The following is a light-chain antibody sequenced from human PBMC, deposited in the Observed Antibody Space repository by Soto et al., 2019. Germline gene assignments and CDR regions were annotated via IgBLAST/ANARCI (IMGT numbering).Light chain of an antibody. V-gene: IGKV4-1*01. CDR3: QHYYSTPPT. Sequence: DIVMTQSPDSLAVSLGERATINCKSSQSVLYSSNNKNYLAWYQQKPRQPPKLLIYWASTRESGVPDRFSGSGSGTDFTLTISSLQAEDVAVYYCQHYYSTPPTFGGGTKVEIK. CDR1: QSVLYSSNNKNY. CDR2: WAS. J-gene: IGKJ4*01.